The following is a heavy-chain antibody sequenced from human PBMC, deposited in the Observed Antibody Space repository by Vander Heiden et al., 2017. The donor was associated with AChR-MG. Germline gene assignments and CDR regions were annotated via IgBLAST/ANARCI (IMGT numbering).Heavy chain of an antibody. D-gene: IGHD5-12*01. J-gene: IGHJ3*02. CDR3: AKDLGGYGAFDI. CDR2: ISDDGKTK. CDR1: GFIFSTSA. V-gene: IGHV3-30*18. Sequence: QVQLVDSGGGVIQPGRSLRLSCAASGFIFSTSAMHWVRQAPGKGLEWVAIISDDGKTKYYADSVKGRFTISRDNSKNTLYLQMNSLRPEDTAVYFCAKDLGGYGAFDIWGQGTMVTVSS.